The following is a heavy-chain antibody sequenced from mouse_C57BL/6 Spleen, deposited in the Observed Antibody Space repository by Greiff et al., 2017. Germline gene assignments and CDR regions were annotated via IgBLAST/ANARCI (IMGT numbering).Heavy chain of an antibody. D-gene: IGHD2-2*01. Sequence: VKLMESGPELVKLGASVKISCKASGYAFSSSWMNWVKQRPGKGLEGVGRIYPGDGDTIYNGKFKGKATLTAGKSSSTAYMQLSSLTSADSAVYFCAGEGEGYYWYFDVWGKGTTVTVSS. CDR2: IYPGDGDT. V-gene: IGHV1-82*01. CDR3: AGEGEGYYWYFDV. J-gene: IGHJ1*03. CDR1: GYAFSSSW.